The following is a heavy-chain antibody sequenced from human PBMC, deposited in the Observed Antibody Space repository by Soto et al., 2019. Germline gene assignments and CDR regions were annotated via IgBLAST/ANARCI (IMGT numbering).Heavy chain of an antibody. CDR1: GGSFSGYY. J-gene: IGHJ4*02. CDR2: INHSGST. Sequence: SETLSLTCAVYGGSFSGYYWSWIRQPPGKGLEWIGEINHSGSTNYNPSLKSRVTISVDTSKNQFSLKLSSVTAADTAVYYCARGAAAAGTAYFDYWGQGTLVTVSS. D-gene: IGHD6-13*01. V-gene: IGHV4-34*01. CDR3: ARGAAAAGTAYFDY.